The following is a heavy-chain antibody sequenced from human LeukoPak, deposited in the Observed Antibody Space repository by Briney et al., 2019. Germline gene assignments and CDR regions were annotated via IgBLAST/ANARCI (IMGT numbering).Heavy chain of an antibody. V-gene: IGHV3-33*01. CDR3: ARAVGPFDI. CDR1: GFTFSTYG. J-gene: IGHJ3*02. Sequence: GGSLRLSCAASGFTFSTYGMHWVRQAPGKGLEWVAVIWYGGSNKYYADSVKGRFTISRDNSKNTLSLQMNSLRAEDTAVYYCARAVGPFDIWGQGTMVTVSS. CDR2: IWYGGSNK.